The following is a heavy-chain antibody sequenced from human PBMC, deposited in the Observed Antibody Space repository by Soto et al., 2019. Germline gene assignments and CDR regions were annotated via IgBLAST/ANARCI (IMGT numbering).Heavy chain of an antibody. CDR3: ARPGGRSGYNYYHYYGVDV. CDR2: ISHDRSNE. D-gene: IGHD5-12*01. V-gene: IGHV3-30-3*01. Sequence: ALRVSCADSGFTCSDYDMHWFRQAPGKGLEWVAVISHDRSNEFYADSVKGRFTISRDNSKNTLYLQMNRLRTEDTAVYYCARPGGRSGYNYYHYYGVDVWGQGSTVTGSS. J-gene: IGHJ6*02. CDR1: GFTCSDYD.